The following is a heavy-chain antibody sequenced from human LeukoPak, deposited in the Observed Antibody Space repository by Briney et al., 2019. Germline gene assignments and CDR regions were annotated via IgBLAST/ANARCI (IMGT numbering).Heavy chain of an antibody. CDR2: ISGSDGST. CDR3: AKGRVTGGYYLFDY. Sequence: GGSLRLSCAASGFTFSNYDMSWVRQAPGKGLEWVSGISGSDGSTYYADSVKGRFTISRDNFKNTLYLQMNSLRAEDTAVYYCAKGRVTGGYYLFDYWGQGTLVTVSS. D-gene: IGHD3-22*01. CDR1: GFTFSNYD. J-gene: IGHJ4*02. V-gene: IGHV3-23*01.